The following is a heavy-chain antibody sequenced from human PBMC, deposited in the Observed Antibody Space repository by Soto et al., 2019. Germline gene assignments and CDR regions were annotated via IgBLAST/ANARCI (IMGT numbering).Heavy chain of an antibody. D-gene: IGHD3-3*01. CDR1: GFTFSSYA. J-gene: IGHJ6*02. CDR2: ISGSGGST. Sequence: GGSLRLSCAASGFTFSSYAVSWVRQAPGKGLEWVSAISGSGGSTYYADSVKGRFTISRDNSKNTLYLQMNSLRAEDTAVYYCAKDMAFLEWLNGMDVWGQGTTVTVSS. CDR3: AKDMAFLEWLNGMDV. V-gene: IGHV3-23*01.